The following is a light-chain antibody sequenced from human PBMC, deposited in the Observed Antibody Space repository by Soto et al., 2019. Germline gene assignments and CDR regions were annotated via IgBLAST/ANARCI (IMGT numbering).Light chain of an antibody. Sequence: VLTQSPATLSVSPWERATLSCRASQHVYTYVAWYQQKIGQAPRLLIYGASTRATGIPARFSGSGSGTEFTLTISRLEPEDFAVYYCQQSGSSPPTFGQGTKVDIK. CDR3: QQSGSSPPT. CDR2: GAS. V-gene: IGKV3-20*01. J-gene: IGKJ1*01. CDR1: QHVYTY.